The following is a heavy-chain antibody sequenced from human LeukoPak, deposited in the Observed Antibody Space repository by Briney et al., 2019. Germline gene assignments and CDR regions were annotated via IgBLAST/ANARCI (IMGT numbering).Heavy chain of an antibody. D-gene: IGHD3-22*01. CDR2: ISGGGGST. Sequence: GGSLRLSCAASGFTFSRYAMSGVRQAPGKGLEWVSAISGGGGSTDYADPVKGRFTISRDHSKNTLYVKMNSLRAEDTAIYYCAKDFFDSSGATYYFDYWGQGTLVTVSS. J-gene: IGHJ4*02. CDR3: AKDFFDSSGATYYFDY. CDR1: GFTFSRYA. V-gene: IGHV3-23*01.